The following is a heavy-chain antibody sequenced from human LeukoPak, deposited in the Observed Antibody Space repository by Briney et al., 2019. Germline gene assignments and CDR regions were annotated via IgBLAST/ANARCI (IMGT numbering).Heavy chain of an antibody. Sequence: SETLSLTCTISGGSISSSSYYWGWIRQPPGKGLEWIGSIYYSGSTYYNPSLKSRVTISVDTSKNQFSLKLSSVTAADTAVYYCARLGSGYSYYFDYWGQGTLVTVSS. CDR3: ARLGSGYSYYFDY. CDR1: GGSISSSSYY. D-gene: IGHD3-3*01. V-gene: IGHV4-39*01. J-gene: IGHJ4*02. CDR2: IYYSGST.